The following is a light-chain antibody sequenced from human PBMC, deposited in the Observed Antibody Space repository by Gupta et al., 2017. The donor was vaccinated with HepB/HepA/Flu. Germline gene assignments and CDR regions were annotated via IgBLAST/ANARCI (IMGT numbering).Light chain of an antibody. J-gene: IGKJ4*01. CDR3: QQRRNCPLT. CDR2: DAS. V-gene: IGKV3-11*01. CDR1: QSVSRY. Sequence: EIVLTQSPATLSLSPGERATLSCRASQSVSRYLAWYQQKPGQAPRLLIYDASNRATGVPARFSGSGSGTEFTLTISSREPEDFAVYYCQQRRNCPLTFGGGTKVDIK.